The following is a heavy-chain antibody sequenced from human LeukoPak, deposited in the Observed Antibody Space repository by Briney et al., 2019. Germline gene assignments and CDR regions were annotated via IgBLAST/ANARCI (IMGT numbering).Heavy chain of an antibody. CDR3: ARAGGTY. J-gene: IGHJ4*02. D-gene: IGHD3-16*01. CDR2: IYYSGST. CDR1: GGSISSSLYY. Sequence: PSETLSLTCTVSGGSISSSLYYWGWIRQPPGKGLEWIGTIYYSGSTNYNPSLKSRVTISVDTSKNQFSLKLSSVTAADTAVYYCARAGGTYWGQGTLVTVSS. V-gene: IGHV4-39*07.